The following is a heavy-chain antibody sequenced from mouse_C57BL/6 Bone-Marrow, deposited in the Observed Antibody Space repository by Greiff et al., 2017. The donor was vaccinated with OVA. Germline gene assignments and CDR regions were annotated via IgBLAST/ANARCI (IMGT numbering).Heavy chain of an antibody. CDR1: GFTFSDYG. V-gene: IGHV5-17*01. CDR3: AKFGMDY. D-gene: IGHD4-1*01. Sequence: DVMLVESGGGLVKPGGSLKLSCAASGFTFSDYGMHWVRQAPEKGLEWVAYISSGSSTIYYADTVKGRFTISRDNAKNTLFLQMTSLRSEDTAMYYCAKFGMDYWGQGTTLTVSS. CDR2: ISSGSSTI. J-gene: IGHJ2*01.